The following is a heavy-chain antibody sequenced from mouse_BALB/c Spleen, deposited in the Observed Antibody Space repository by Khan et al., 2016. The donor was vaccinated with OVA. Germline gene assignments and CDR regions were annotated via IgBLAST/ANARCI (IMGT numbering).Heavy chain of an antibody. CDR1: GYTFTSYQ. CDR2: INPNNGGT. CDR3: IRGGYGGFAY. V-gene: IGHV1S81*02. D-gene: IGHD3-1*01. J-gene: IGHJ3*01. Sequence: QVQLQQSGAELVKPGASVKLSCKASGYTFTSYQMYWVKQRPGQGLEWIGEINPNNGGTNFNEKFKSKATLTVDKSSSTAFMQLSSLTSEDSAVYYLIRGGYGGFAYWGQGTLVTVSA.